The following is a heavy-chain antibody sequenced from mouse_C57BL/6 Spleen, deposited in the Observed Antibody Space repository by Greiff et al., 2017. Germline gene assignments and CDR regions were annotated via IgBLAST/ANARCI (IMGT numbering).Heavy chain of an antibody. CDR3: ARSSYLDAMDY. J-gene: IGHJ4*01. CDR1: GYTFTSYW. D-gene: IGHD1-1*01. Sequence: QVQLQQSGAELVMPGASVKLSCKASGYTFTSYWMHWVKQRPGQGLEWIGEIDPSDSYTNYNQKFKGKSTLTVDKSSSTAYMQLSSLTSEDSAVYYCARSSYLDAMDYWGQGTSVTVSS. V-gene: IGHV1-69*01. CDR2: IDPSDSYT.